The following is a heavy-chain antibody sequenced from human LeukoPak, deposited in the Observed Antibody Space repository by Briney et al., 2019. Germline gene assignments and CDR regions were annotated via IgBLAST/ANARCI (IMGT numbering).Heavy chain of an antibody. J-gene: IGHJ4*02. CDR2: MSSTDGTT. V-gene: IGHV3-23*01. D-gene: IGHD3-10*01. CDR3: AKRGVRGSYYFDH. CDR1: GFTFSNFA. Sequence: PGGSLRLSCAASGFTFSNFAMTWVRQAPRKGLEWVSTMSSTDGTTFYADSVKGRFTISRDNSKNILYLQMNNLRAEDTAVYHCAKRGVRGSYYFDHWGQGTLVTASS.